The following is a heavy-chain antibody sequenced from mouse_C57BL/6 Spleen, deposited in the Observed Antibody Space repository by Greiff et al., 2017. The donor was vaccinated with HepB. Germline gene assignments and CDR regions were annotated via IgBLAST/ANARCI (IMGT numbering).Heavy chain of an antibody. J-gene: IGHJ4*01. D-gene: IGHD1-1*01. CDR3: ARKDYGSHYAMDY. Sequence: VKQRPGQGLEWIGNIYPSDSETHYNQKFKDKATLTVDKSSSTAYMQLSSLTSEDSAVYYCARKDYGSHYAMDYWGQGTSVTVSS. CDR2: IYPSDSET. V-gene: IGHV1-61*01.